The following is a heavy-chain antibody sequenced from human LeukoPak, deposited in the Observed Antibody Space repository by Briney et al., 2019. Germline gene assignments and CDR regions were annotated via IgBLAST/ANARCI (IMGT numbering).Heavy chain of an antibody. V-gene: IGHV3-21*01. CDR1: RFTFSSYS. CDR2: ISSSSSYI. CDR3: ERAEDSYDTGFYYYDSSGYYYLDY. D-gene: IGHD3-22*01. J-gene: IGHJ4*02. Sequence: GGSLRLSCAASRFTFSSYSMDWVRQAPGKGLEWVSSISSSSSYIYYADSPKGRFTISRDNAKNSLYLQMNSLRAEDTAVYHCERAEDSYDTGFYYYDSSGYYYLDYWGEGTLVTVSS.